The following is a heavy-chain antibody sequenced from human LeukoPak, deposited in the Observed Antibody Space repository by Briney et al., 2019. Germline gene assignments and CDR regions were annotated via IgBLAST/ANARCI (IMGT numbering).Heavy chain of an antibody. CDR2: IEHSGNT. V-gene: IGHV4-34*01. CDR3: ATQLPLDY. D-gene: IGHD2-2*01. J-gene: IGHJ4*02. CDR1: GGSFSGYY. Sequence: SETLSLTCAVYGGSFSGYYWSWIRQPPGKGLEWIGFIEHSGNTYYNPSLKSRVTISLDMSKNQFSLKLSSVTAADTAVYYCATQLPLDYWGQGTLVTVSS.